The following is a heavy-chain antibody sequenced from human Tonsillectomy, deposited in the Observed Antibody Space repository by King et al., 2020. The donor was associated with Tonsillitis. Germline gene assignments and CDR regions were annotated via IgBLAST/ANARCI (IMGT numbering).Heavy chain of an antibody. J-gene: IGHJ1*01. D-gene: IGHD2-21*02. V-gene: IGHV3-9*01. CDR3: TRAPEGTRKSLLLFFHH. CDR1: GFTFDDYV. Sequence: VQLVESGGGLVQPGRSLRLSCAASGFTFDDYVMHWVRQAPGKGLEWVSGISWDSGSKDYADSVKGRFTISRDNAKNSLYLQMNSLRAEDTALYYCTRAPEGTRKSLLLFFHHWGQGTQVTVSS. CDR2: ISWDSGSK.